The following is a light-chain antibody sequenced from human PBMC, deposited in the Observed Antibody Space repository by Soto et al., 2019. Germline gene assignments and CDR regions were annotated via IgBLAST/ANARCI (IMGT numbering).Light chain of an antibody. Sequence: QGIKNYLAWYQQKPGEIPKLLIYAASTLESGIPPRFSGSGSGTDFTLTINNLQPEDVATYYCQRYYNAPFTFGGGTKVDIK. CDR1: QGIKNY. V-gene: IGKV1-27*01. J-gene: IGKJ4*01. CDR2: AAS. CDR3: QRYYNAPFT.